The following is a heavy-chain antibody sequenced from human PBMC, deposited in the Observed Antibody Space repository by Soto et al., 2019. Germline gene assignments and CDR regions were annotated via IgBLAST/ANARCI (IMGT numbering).Heavy chain of an antibody. CDR2: IIPISGTA. CDR3: ARSQGSRTSLEIYYYYYYGMDV. J-gene: IGHJ6*02. V-gene: IGHV1-69*01. Sequence: QVQLVQSGAEVKKPGCSVKVSCKSSGGTFSRYAISWVRQAPGQGLECMGGIIPISGTANYAQKFQGRVTITADESTSTGYRELSSLRSEDTAVYYCARSQGSRTSLEIYYYYYYGMDVWGQGTTVTVSS. D-gene: IGHD2-2*01. CDR1: GGTFSRYA.